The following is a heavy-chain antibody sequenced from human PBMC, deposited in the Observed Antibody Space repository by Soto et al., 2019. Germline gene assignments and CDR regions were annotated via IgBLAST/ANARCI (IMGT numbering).Heavy chain of an antibody. CDR3: ATTISTSPRHFQH. D-gene: IGHD2-2*01. Sequence: PGGSLRLSCAASGFTFSSYSMNWVRQAPGKGLEWVSYISSSSSTIYYADSVKGRFTISRDNAKNSLYLQMNSLRDEDMAVYYCATTISTSPRHFQHWGQGTLVTVSS. V-gene: IGHV3-48*02. CDR1: GFTFSSYS. J-gene: IGHJ1*01. CDR2: ISSSSSTI.